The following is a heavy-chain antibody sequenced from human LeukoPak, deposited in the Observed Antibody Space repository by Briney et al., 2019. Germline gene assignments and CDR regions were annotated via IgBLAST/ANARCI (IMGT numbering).Heavy chain of an antibody. J-gene: IGHJ5*02. CDR2: IIPIFGTA. CDR3: ARSAGDLVLFDP. Sequence: SVKVSCKASGGTFSSYAISWVRQAPGQGLEWMGGIIPIFGTANYAQKFQGRVTITTDESTSTAYMELSSLRSEDTAVYYRARSAGDLVLFDPWGQGTLVTVSS. CDR1: GGTFSSYA. V-gene: IGHV1-69*05. D-gene: IGHD6-6*01.